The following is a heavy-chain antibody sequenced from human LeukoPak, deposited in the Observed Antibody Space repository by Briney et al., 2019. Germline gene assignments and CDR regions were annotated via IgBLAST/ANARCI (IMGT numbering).Heavy chain of an antibody. J-gene: IGHJ4*02. Sequence: SETLSLTCAVSGRSLSSSHWWSWVRHPPGKGLEWIGEIYHSGSTYYDPSRKSRVTISVDTSKNQFSLKLSAVTAADTAVYYCARNRGGPSIVATIIGGFDHWGQGTLVTVSS. CDR2: IYHSGST. CDR3: ARNRGGPSIVATIIGGFDH. CDR1: GRSLSSSHW. V-gene: IGHV4-4*02. D-gene: IGHD5-12*01.